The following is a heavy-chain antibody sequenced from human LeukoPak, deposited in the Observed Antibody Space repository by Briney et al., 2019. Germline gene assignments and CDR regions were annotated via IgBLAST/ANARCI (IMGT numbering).Heavy chain of an antibody. CDR3: ARLLGGMIVAAY. V-gene: IGHV3-21*01. D-gene: IGHD3-22*01. J-gene: IGHJ4*02. CDR1: GFTFSSYY. Sequence: GGSLRLSCAASGFTFSSYYMSWVRQAPGKGLEWVSSISSSFTYMFYADSVRGRFTISRDNAKNSLYLQMNSLRAEDTAVYYCARLLGGMIVAAYWGQGTLVTVSS. CDR2: ISSSFTYM.